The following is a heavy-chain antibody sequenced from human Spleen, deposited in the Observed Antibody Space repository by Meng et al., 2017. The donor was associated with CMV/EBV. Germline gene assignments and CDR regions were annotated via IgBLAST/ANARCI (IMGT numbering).Heavy chain of an antibody. CDR2: INPNTGDT. J-gene: IGHJ2*01. Sequence: KSSGYTITDYDIHWVRQAPGKGLEWMGRINPNTGDTNYAPKFQGRVTMTRDTSIRTAYMELRRLRSDDTAVYYCARSRTGVFGYFDLWGRGTLVTVSS. D-gene: IGHD7-27*01. V-gene: IGHV1-2*06. CDR1: GYTITDYD. CDR3: ARSRTGVFGYFDL.